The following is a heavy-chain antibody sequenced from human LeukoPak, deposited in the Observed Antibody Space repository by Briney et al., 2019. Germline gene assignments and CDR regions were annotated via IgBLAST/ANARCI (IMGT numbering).Heavy chain of an antibody. CDR3: ARDPAVAAFDY. D-gene: IGHD6-19*01. J-gene: IGHJ4*02. V-gene: IGHV3-30-3*01. CDR2: ISYDGSNK. Sequence: GGSLRLSCAASGFTFSSHWMHWVRQAPGKGLVWVAVISYDGSNKYYADSVKGRFTISRDNSKNTLYLQMNSLRAEDTAVYYCARDPAVAAFDYWGQGTLVTVSS. CDR1: GFTFSSHW.